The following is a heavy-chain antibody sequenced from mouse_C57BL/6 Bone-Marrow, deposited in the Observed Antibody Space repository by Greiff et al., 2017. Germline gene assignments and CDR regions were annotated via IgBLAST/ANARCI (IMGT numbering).Heavy chain of an antibody. CDR3: ARRGDYYGSGFDY. D-gene: IGHD1-1*01. CDR1: GYTFTSYW. J-gene: IGHJ2*01. Sequence: QVQLKQPGAELVRPGSSVKLSCKASGYTFTSYWMDWVKQRPGQGLEWIGNIYPSDSETHYNQKFKDKATLTVDKSSSTAYMQLSSLTSEDSAVYYCARRGDYYGSGFDYWGKGTTRTVSS. V-gene: IGHV1-61*01. CDR2: IYPSDSET.